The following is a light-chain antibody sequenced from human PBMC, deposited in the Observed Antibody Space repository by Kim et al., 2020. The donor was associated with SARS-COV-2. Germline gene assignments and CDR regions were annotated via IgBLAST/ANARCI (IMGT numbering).Light chain of an antibody. CDR3: QSYDSSLSGSV. Sequence: QRVTISCTGSSSNIGAGYDVHWYQQLPGTAPKLLIYGNSNRHSGVPDRFSGSKSGTSASLAITGLQAEDEADYYCQSYDSSLSGSVFGGGTQLTVL. V-gene: IGLV1-40*01. CDR1: SSNIGAGYD. J-gene: IGLJ3*02. CDR2: GNS.